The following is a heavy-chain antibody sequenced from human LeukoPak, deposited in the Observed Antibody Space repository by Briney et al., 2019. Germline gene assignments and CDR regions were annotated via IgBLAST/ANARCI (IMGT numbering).Heavy chain of an antibody. CDR2: IKQDGSEK. CDR1: GLTFSSYW. V-gene: IGHV3-7*03. D-gene: IGHD1-26*01. J-gene: IGHJ5*02. Sequence: EGSLTLSCAASGLTFSSYWMSWVRQAPGKGLEWVANIKQDGSEKNYVDSVKGRFTISRDNAKNTLYLQMNSLRAEDTAIYYCAKGPYSGFSWGQGTLVTVSS. CDR3: AKGPYSGFS.